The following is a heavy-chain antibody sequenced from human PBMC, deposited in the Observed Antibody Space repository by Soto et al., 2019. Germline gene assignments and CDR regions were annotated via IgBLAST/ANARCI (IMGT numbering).Heavy chain of an antibody. CDR3: AGITQGDLIY. V-gene: IGHV3-74*01. J-gene: IGHJ4*02. CDR1: GLTIRNHW. Sequence: EVQLVESGGDLIQPGGSLRLSCAVSGLTIRNHWMHWVRQAPGQGLMWVARITDDGTGASYADSVKWRFTISKDNAKDTLYLQIKSLRVEDTAVYYCAGITQGDLIYWGQGTLVTVSS. D-gene: IGHD1-26*01. CDR2: ITDDGTGA.